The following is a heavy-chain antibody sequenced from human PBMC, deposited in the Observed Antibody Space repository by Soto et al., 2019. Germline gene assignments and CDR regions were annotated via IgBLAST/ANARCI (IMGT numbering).Heavy chain of an antibody. CDR2: IIPGFGAA. CDR3: ARGAATKLLVLMYDALEI. Sequence: QVQLVQSGAEVKKPGSSVRVSCKASGATLDTFINYGITWVRQAPGQGLEWMVGIIPGFGAANHAQKFQGSVTISADESTRTVNMELSSLRSEDTAVYYCARGAATKLLVLMYDALEIWGQGTMVTVSS. D-gene: IGHD6-25*01. CDR1: GATLDTFINYG. J-gene: IGHJ3*02. V-gene: IGHV1-69*12.